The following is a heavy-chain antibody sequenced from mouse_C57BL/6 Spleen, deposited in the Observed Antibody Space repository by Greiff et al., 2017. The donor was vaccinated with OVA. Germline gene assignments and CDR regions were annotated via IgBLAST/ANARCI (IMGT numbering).Heavy chain of an antibody. J-gene: IGHJ1*03. D-gene: IGHD1-1*01. Sequence: EVKLVESGGGLVKPGGSLKLSCAASGFTFSDYGMHWVRQAPEKGLEWVAYISSGSSTIYYADTVKGRFTISRDNAKNTLFLQMTSLRSEDTAMYYCARGTVVADWYFDVWGTGTTVTVSS. CDR3: ARGTVVADWYFDV. CDR2: ISSGSSTI. V-gene: IGHV5-17*01. CDR1: GFTFSDYG.